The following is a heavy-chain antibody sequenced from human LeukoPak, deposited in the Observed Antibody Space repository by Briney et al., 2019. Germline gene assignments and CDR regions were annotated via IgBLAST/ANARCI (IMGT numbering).Heavy chain of an antibody. CDR2: IYPGDSDT. CDR1: GYSFTSYW. J-gene: IGHJ6*04. V-gene: IGHV5-51*01. D-gene: IGHD3-10*01. Sequence: GESLKISCKGSGYSFTSYWIGWVRQMPGKGLEWMGIIYPGDSDTRYSPSFQGQVTISADKSISTAYLQWSSLKASDTAMYYCERHDSYYGSVYGMDVWGKGTTVTVSS. CDR3: ERHDSYYGSVYGMDV.